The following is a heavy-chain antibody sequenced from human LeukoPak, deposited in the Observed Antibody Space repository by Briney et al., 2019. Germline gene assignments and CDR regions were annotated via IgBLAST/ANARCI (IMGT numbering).Heavy chain of an antibody. CDR1: GFLSSTYE. CDR3: AMKRGYSDAIDI. Sequence: GGSLRLSCAASGFLSSTYEMHWVRQAPGKGLDWVAYISSNSATMWYADSVKGRFTISRDDAKDSLFLQMDSLRAEDSAVYYCAMKRGYSDAIDIWGQGTMVTVSS. V-gene: IGHV3-48*03. D-gene: IGHD5-18*01. CDR2: ISSNSATM. J-gene: IGHJ3*02.